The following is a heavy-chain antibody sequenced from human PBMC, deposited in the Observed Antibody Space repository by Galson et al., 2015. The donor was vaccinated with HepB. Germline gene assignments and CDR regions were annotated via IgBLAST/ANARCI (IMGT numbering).Heavy chain of an antibody. D-gene: IGHD6-19*01. CDR2: INAGNGNT. J-gene: IGHJ5*02. V-gene: IGHV1-3*01. CDR3: ARGYGSGWNWFDP. Sequence: SCKASGYTFTSYAMHWVRQAPGQRLEWMGWINAGNGNTKYSQKFQGRVTITRDTSASTAYMELSSLRSEDTAVYYCARGYGSGWNWFDPWGQGTLVTVSS. CDR1: GYTFTSYA.